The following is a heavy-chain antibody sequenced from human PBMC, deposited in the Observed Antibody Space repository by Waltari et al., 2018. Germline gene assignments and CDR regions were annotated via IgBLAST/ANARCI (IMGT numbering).Heavy chain of an antibody. CDR3: ATRGDYDYVWGSYRSEWFDP. Sequence: QVQLQQWGAGLLKPSETLSLTCAVYGGSFSGYYCSWIRQPPGKGLEWIGEINHSGSTNYNPSRRRRVTISVDTSKNQFSLKLSSVTAADTAVYYCATRGDYDYVWGSYRSEWFDPWGQGTLVTVSS. V-gene: IGHV4-34*01. D-gene: IGHD3-16*02. CDR2: INHSGST. J-gene: IGHJ5*02. CDR1: GGSFSGYY.